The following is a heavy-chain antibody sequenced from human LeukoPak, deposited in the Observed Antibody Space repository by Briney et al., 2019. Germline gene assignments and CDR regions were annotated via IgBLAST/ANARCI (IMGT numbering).Heavy chain of an antibody. D-gene: IGHD2-8*01. V-gene: IGHV4-34*01. CDR1: GGSFSGYY. CDR3: ARGRAGSGLMIN. CDR2: INHSGYT. Sequence: SETLSLTCAVYGGSFSGYYWNWIRQPPGRGLEWIGEINHSGYTNYNPFLKSRVTISVDTSKNQFSLKVSSVTAADTAVYYCARGRAGSGLMINWGQGTLVTVSS. J-gene: IGHJ4*02.